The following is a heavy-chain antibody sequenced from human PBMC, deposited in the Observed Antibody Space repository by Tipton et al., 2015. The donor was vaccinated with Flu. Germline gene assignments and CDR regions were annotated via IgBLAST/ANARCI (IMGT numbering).Heavy chain of an antibody. V-gene: IGHV5-51*01. CDR1: GYNFATYW. J-gene: IGHJ4*02. Sequence: QLVQSGAEVKKSGEFLEISCKASGYNFATYWIGWVRQMPGKGLEWMGVIHPGDSITRYSPSFQGQVTISVDRSIGTAYLQWGSLKASDTAMYYCARHVDDYFWGDPPEILDSWGQGTLVSVSS. D-gene: IGHD3-16*01. CDR2: IHPGDSIT. CDR3: ARHVDDYFWGDPPEILDS.